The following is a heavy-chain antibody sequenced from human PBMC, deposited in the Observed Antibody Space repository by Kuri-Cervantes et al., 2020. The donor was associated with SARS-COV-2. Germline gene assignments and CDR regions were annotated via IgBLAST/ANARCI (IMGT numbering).Heavy chain of an antibody. CDR2: ISSSSSYI. D-gene: IGHD3-3*01. V-gene: IGHV3-21*01. CDR1: GSTFSSYS. Sequence: GGSLRLSCAASGSTFSSYSMNWVRQAPGKGLEWVSSISSSSSYIYYADSVKGRFTISRDNAKNSLYLQMNSLRAEDTAVYYCARGLKTIFGVVIANFDYWGQGTLVTVSS. J-gene: IGHJ4*02. CDR3: ARGLKTIFGVVIANFDY.